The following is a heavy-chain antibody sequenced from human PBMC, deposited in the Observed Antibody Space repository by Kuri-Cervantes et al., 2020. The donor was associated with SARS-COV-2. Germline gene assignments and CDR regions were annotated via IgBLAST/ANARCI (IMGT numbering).Heavy chain of an antibody. CDR1: GFSISSDYY. Sequence: SQTLSLTCAVSGFSISSDYYWSWIRQPPGKGLEWIGEIHHAVGTFYTPSLRSRATIFLDTSKNQFSLKLRSVTAADTAMYYCARGVGGGETFDFWGQGTLVTVSS. J-gene: IGHJ4*02. V-gene: IGHV4-34*01. D-gene: IGHD3-16*01. CDR2: IHHAVGT. CDR3: ARGVGGGETFDF.